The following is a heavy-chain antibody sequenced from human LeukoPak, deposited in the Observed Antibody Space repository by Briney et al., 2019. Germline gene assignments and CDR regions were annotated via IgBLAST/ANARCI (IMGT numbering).Heavy chain of an antibody. CDR1: GFTFRDYF. CDR2: ISTTSSSI. J-gene: IGHJ4*02. V-gene: IGHV3-11*01. D-gene: IGHD3-9*01. CDR3: AKEAVDYDILTGYYTTGYFDY. Sequence: PGGSLRLSCAASGFTFRDYFMSWVRQAPGKGLEWIAYISTTSSSIYYADSVKGRFTISRDNSKNTLYLQMSSLRAEDTAVYYCAKEAVDYDILTGYYTTGYFDYWGQGTLVTVSS.